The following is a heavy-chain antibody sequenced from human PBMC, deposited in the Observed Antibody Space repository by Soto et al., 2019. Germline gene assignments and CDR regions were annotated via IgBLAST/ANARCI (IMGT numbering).Heavy chain of an antibody. CDR2: IYYSGST. J-gene: IGHJ5*02. Sequence: SETLSLTRTVSCGSIISSSYYWGWIRQPPGKGLEWIGSIYYSGSTYYNPSLKSRVTISVDTSKNQFSLKLSSVTAAGTAVYYCARRGAARLNWFDPWGQGTLVTVSS. CDR1: CGSIISSSYY. V-gene: IGHV4-39*01. D-gene: IGHD6-6*01. CDR3: ARRGAARLNWFDP.